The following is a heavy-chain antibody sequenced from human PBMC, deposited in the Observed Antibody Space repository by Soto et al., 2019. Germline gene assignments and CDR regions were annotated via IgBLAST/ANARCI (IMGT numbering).Heavy chain of an antibody. Sequence: PGGSLRLSCAASGFTFSSYAMSWVRQAPGKGLEWVSAISGSGGSTYYADSVKGRFTISRDNSKNTLYLQMNSLRAEDTAVYYFAKTIGPIVVVPAAILADYWGQGTLVTVSS. V-gene: IGHV3-23*01. J-gene: IGHJ4*02. D-gene: IGHD2-2*01. CDR3: AKTIGPIVVVPAAILADY. CDR1: GFTFSSYA. CDR2: ISGSGGST.